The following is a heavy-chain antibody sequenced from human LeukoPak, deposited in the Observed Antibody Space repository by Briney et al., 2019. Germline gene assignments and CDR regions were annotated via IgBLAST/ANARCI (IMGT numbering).Heavy chain of an antibody. J-gene: IGHJ6*03. V-gene: IGHV3-21*01. Sequence: PGGSLRLSCAASGFTFSSYTMNWVRQAPGKGLEWVSSISSSSTYIYHADSVKGRFTISRDNAKNSLYLQMNSLRAEDTAVYYCARTTVTSYFYYYMDVWGKGTTVTVSS. CDR1: GFTFSSYT. CDR3: ARTTVTSYFYYYMDV. CDR2: ISSSSTYI. D-gene: IGHD4-17*01.